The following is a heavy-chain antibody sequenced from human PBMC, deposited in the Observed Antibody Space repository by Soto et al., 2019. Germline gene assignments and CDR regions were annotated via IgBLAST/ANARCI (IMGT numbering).Heavy chain of an antibody. Sequence: ASVKVSCKASGYTFTSYSISWVRQAPGQGLEWMGWISAYNGNTNYALKLQGRVTMTTDTSTSTAYMELRSLRSDDTAVYYCARDLGRAVAGEGDYWGQGTLVTVSS. D-gene: IGHD6-19*01. J-gene: IGHJ4*02. CDR3: ARDLGRAVAGEGDY. CDR2: ISAYNGNT. V-gene: IGHV1-18*01. CDR1: GYTFTSYS.